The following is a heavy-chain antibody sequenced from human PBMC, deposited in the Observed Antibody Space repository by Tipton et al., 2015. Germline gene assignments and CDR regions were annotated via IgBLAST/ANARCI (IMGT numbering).Heavy chain of an antibody. D-gene: IGHD3-10*01. CDR3: ARGLLLWFGMSDH. CDR2: IFHRGDT. J-gene: IGHJ4*02. CDR1: AYSISSGYY. Sequence: TLSLTCAVSAYSISSGYYWGWIRQPPGKGLEWIGGIFHRGDTNYNPSLKSRVTISLDTSKNQFSLKLNSVTAADTAVYYCARGLLLWFGMSDHWVRGTLVTDSS. V-gene: IGHV4-38-2*01.